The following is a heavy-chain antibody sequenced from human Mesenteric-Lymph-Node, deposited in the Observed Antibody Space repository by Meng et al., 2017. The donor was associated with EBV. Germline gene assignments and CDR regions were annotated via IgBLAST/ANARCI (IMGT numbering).Heavy chain of an antibody. CDR2: INQSGST. CDR1: GGTFSGYS. CDR3: AALGSFASSIDP. D-gene: IGHD3-16*01. J-gene: IGHJ5*02. V-gene: IGHV4-34*08. Sequence: QDQVQQWGAGLLKPSETLSLTCAVYGGTFSGYSWTWIRQPPGKGPEWIGEINQSGSTNYSPSLKSRVTISVDTSKTQFSLNLRSVTAADTAVYFCAALGSFASSIDPWGQGTLVTVSS.